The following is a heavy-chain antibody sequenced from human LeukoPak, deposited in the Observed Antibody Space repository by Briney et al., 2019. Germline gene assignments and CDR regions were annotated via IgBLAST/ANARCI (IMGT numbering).Heavy chain of an antibody. D-gene: IGHD4-23*01. CDR1: GFIFEEYG. Sequence: GSLRLSCTASGFIFEEYGMSWVRQAPGKGLEWVCGINWNGGRTGYGDSVKGRFTISRDNAKNLLYLQMDSLRAEDTAFYYCAFDYGGNFGPRGGAFDTWGQGTMVTVSS. J-gene: IGHJ3*02. V-gene: IGHV3-20*04. CDR2: INWNGGRT. CDR3: AFDYGGNFGPRGGAFDT.